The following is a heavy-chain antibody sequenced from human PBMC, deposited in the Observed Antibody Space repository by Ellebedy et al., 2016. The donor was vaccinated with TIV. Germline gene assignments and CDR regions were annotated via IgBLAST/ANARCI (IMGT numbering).Heavy chain of an antibody. CDR2: IYQDGSER. Sequence: GESLKISCAASGFSFRSYWMTWVRQAPGKGLEWVANIYQDGSERLYLDSVKGRFTVSRDNANKSLFLQMNSLRVDDTAVYYCARRGSYGDYAVQVNSWFDTWGQGTLVSVSS. CDR1: GFSFRSYW. V-gene: IGHV3-7*01. CDR3: ARRGSYGDYAVQVNSWFDT. J-gene: IGHJ5*02. D-gene: IGHD4-17*01.